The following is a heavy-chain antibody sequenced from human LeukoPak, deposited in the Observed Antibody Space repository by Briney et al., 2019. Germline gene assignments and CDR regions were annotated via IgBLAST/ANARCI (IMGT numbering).Heavy chain of an antibody. CDR1: GYTFTGYY. J-gene: IGHJ3*02. D-gene: IGHD2-2*01. V-gene: IGHV1-2*02. CDR3: ARASGNVVVPAALDAFDI. Sequence: GASVKVSCKASGYTFTGYYMHWVRQAPGQGLEWMGWINPNSGGTNYAQKFQGRVTMTRDTSISTAYMELSRLRSDDTAVYYCARASGNVVVPAALDAFDIWGQGTMVTVFS. CDR2: INPNSGGT.